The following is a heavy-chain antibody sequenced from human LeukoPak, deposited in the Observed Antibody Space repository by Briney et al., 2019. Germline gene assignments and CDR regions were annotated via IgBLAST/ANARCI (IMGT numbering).Heavy chain of an antibody. CDR1: GYPFTSYG. V-gene: IGHV1-18*01. Sequence: GASVKVSCKASGYPFTSYGITWVRQAPGQGPEWMGWISAYTGNTNYAQKFQGRVTITADKSTSTAYMELSSLRSEDTAVYYCARSHNDFGDDYWGQGSLVTVSS. CDR2: ISAYTGNT. D-gene: IGHD3-3*01. J-gene: IGHJ4*02. CDR3: ARSHNDFGDDY.